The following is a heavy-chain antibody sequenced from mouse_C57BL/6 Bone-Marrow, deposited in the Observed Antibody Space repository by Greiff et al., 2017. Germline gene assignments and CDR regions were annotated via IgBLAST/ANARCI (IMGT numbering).Heavy chain of an antibody. CDR1: GYTFTSYW. J-gene: IGHJ2*01. CDR3: ARSRKYYGSSYSFDY. V-gene: IGHV1-59*01. CDR2: IDPSDSYT. D-gene: IGHD1-1*01. Sequence: QVQLQQPGAELVRPGTSVKLSCKASGYTFTSYWMHWVKQRPGQGLEWIGVIDPSDSYTNYNQKFKGKATLTVDTSSSTAYMQLSSLTSEDSAVYYCARSRKYYGSSYSFDYWGQGTTLTVSS.